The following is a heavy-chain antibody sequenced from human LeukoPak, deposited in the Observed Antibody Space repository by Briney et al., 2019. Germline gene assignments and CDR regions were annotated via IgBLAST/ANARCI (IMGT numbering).Heavy chain of an antibody. CDR2: ISWNSGSI. CDR1: GFTFDDYA. D-gene: IGHD2-21*01. J-gene: IGHJ4*02. Sequence: GGSLRPSCAASGFTFDDYAMPWVRQAPGKGLEWVSGISWNSGSIGYADSVKGRFTISRDNAKNSLYLQMNSLRAEDTALYYCAKDIGPYHKARFDYWGQGTLVTVSS. V-gene: IGHV3-9*01. CDR3: AKDIGPYHKARFDY.